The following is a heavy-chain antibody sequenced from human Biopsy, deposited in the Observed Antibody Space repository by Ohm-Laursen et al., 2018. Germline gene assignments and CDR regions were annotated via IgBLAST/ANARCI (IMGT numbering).Heavy chain of an antibody. D-gene: IGHD4-17*01. CDR3: AKPADSYGSEFYFDY. J-gene: IGHJ4*02. CDR2: ISGSGGST. Sequence: SLRLSCTASGFSFSDNYMDWVRQAPGKGLEWVSGISGSGGSTYYADSVKGRLTIPRDNSKNTLYLQMNSLRAEDTAVYYCAKPADSYGSEFYFDYWGQGTLVTVSS. CDR1: GFSFSDNY. V-gene: IGHV3-23*01.